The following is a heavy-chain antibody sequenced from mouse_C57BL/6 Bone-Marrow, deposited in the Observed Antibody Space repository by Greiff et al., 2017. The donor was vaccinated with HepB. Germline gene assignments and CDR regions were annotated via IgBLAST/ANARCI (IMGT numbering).Heavy chain of an antibody. V-gene: IGHV7-3*01. D-gene: IGHD2-5*01. J-gene: IGHJ1*03. Sequence: EVMLVESGGGLVQPGGSLSLSCAASGFTFTDYYMSWVRQPPGKALEWLGFIRNKANGYTTEYSASVKGRFTISRDNSQSILYLQMNALRAEDSATYYCARSSYYSNYDWYFDVWGTGTTVTVSS. CDR1: GFTFTDYY. CDR2: IRNKANGYTT. CDR3: ARSSYYSNYDWYFDV.